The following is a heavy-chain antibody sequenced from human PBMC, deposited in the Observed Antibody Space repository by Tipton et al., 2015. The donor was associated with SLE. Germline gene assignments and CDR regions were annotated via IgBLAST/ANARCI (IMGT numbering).Heavy chain of an antibody. D-gene: IGHD3-16*01. J-gene: IGHJ6*02. V-gene: IGHV3-23*01. CDR3: ANLGASRNYYYGMDV. Sequence: SLRLSCAASGFTFSSYAMSWVRQAPGKGLEWVSAISGSGGSTYYADSVKGRFTISRDSSKNTLYLQMNSLRAEDTAVYYCANLGASRNYYYGMDVWGQGTTVTVSS. CDR1: GFTFSSYA. CDR2: ISGSGGST.